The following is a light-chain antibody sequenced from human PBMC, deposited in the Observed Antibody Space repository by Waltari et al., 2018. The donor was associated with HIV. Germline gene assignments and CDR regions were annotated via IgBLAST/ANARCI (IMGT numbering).Light chain of an antibody. V-gene: IGKV3-20*01. J-gene: IGKJ2*01. CDR3: QQFGTSPYT. CDR1: QSVSSSY. CDR2: GAS. Sequence: EIVLTQSPGTLSLSPGERATLSCRASQSVSSSYLGVYEKTPGPAPRVLNFGASNRATGIPDRFSGSRSGTHFTLTITRLEPEDFAVYHCQQFGTSPYTFGQGTKLEIK.